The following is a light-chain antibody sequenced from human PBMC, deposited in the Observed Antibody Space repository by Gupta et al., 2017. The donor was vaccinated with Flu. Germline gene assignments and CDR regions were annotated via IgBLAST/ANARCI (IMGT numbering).Light chain of an antibody. V-gene: IGKV3-11*01. J-gene: IGKJ4*01. Sequence: EIVLTQSPATLSLSPGESATLSCRASQSVGTSLAWYQQRPGQAPRLLIYDASNRATDIPASFSGSGSGTDFTLTISSLEPEDFAVYYCQQRSNWPLTFGGGTKVEIK. CDR3: QQRSNWPLT. CDR1: QSVGTS. CDR2: DAS.